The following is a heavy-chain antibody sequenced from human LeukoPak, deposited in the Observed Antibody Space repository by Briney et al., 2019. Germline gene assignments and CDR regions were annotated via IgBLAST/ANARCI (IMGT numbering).Heavy chain of an antibody. V-gene: IGHV4-59*08. D-gene: IGHD3-10*01. CDR2: IYYSGGT. J-gene: IGHJ6*02. Sequence: SETLSLTCTVSGDSISSYYWSWIRQPPGKGLEWIGYIYYSGGTDYNPSLKSRVTISVDTSKNQFSLKLRSVTAADTAVYYCARRRTYYGSGSYGYAMDVWGQGTTVTVSS. CDR1: GDSISSYY. CDR3: ARRRTYYGSGSYGYAMDV.